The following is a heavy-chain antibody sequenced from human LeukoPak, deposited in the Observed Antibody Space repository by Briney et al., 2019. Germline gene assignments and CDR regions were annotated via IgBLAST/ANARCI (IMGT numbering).Heavy chain of an antibody. D-gene: IGHD2-21*02. CDR2: LSGSGGST. V-gene: IGHV3-23*01. CDR1: GFTFSNYA. Sequence: GGSLRLSCAASGFTFSNYAMSWVRQAPGKGLEWVSALSGSGGSTYYADSVKGRFTISRDNSKNTLYLQMNSLRAEDTAVYYCARPCGGDCSHGFDYWGQGTLVTVSS. J-gene: IGHJ4*02. CDR3: ARPCGGDCSHGFDY.